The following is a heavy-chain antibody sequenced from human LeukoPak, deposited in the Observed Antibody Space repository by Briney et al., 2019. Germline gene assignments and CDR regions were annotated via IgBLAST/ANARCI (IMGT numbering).Heavy chain of an antibody. CDR3: ASLYSSGWYYFDY. D-gene: IGHD6-19*01. Sequence: GGSLRLSCAASGFTFSSYAMSWVRQAPGKGLEWVSAISGSGGSTYYADSVKGRFTTSRDNAKNSLYLQMNSLRAEDTAVYYCASLYSSGWYYFDYWGQGTLVTVSS. CDR2: ISGSGGST. J-gene: IGHJ4*02. CDR1: GFTFSSYA. V-gene: IGHV3-23*01.